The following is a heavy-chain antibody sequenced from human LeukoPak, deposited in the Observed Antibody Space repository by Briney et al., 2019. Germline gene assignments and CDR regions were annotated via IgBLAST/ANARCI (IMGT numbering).Heavy chain of an antibody. CDR3: ARVSRSRGEWLFDY. D-gene: IGHD3-3*01. CDR2: INTNTGNP. J-gene: IGHJ4*02. Sequence: ASVKVSCKASGYTFTSYAMNWVRQAPGQGLEWMGWINTNTGNPTYVQGFTGRFVFSLDTSVSTAYLQISSLKTEDTAVYYCARVSRSRGEWLFDYRGQGTLVSVSS. V-gene: IGHV7-4-1*02. CDR1: GYTFTSYA.